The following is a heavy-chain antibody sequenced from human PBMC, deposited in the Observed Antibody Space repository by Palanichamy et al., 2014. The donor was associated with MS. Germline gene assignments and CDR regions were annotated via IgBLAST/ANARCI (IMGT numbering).Heavy chain of an antibody. CDR1: GYTFTSYG. CDR3: AREVGLRYSPAGLYNWFDP. J-gene: IGHJ5*02. CDR2: ISEYNGNT. Sequence: QVQLVQSGAEVKKPGASVKVSCKASGYTFTSYGISWVRQAPGQGLEWMGWISEYNGNTNYAQKLQGRVTMTTDTSTSTAYMELRSLRSDDTAVYYCAREVGLRYSPAGLYNWFDPWGQGTLVTVSS. D-gene: IGHD2-15*01. V-gene: IGHV1-18*01.